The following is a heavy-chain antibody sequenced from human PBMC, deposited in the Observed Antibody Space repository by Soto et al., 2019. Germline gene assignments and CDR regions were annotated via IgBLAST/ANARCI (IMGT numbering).Heavy chain of an antibody. Sequence: SSVKVSCKASGYTFTSYGISWVRQAPGQGLEWMGWISAYNGNTNYAQKLQGRVTMTTDTSTSTAYMELRSLRSDDTAVYYCARVSFFGVVVNNWFDRWGQGTLVTFAS. D-gene: IGHD3-3*01. CDR2: ISAYNGNT. V-gene: IGHV1-18*01. J-gene: IGHJ5*02. CDR1: GYTFTSYG. CDR3: ARVSFFGVVVNNWFDR.